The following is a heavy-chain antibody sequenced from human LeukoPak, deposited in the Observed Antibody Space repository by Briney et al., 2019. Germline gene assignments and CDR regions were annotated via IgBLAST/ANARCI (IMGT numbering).Heavy chain of an antibody. V-gene: IGHV3-23*01. Sequence: GGSLRLSCAAAGFTFSSYGMSWVRQAPRKGLEWVSIISGSGGSTYYADSVKGRFTISRDNSKNTLYLQMNSLRAEDTAVYYCAKHSSRMLCPGRFDPWGQGTLVTVSS. J-gene: IGHJ5*02. CDR3: AKHSSRMLCPGRFDP. CDR2: ISGSGGST. D-gene: IGHD2-8*01. CDR1: GFTFSSYG.